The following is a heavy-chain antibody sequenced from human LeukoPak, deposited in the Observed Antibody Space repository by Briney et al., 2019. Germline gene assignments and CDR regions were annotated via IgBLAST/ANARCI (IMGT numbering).Heavy chain of an antibody. CDR1: GFTFSSYS. CDR2: IISSSSYK. D-gene: IGHD3-22*01. V-gene: IGHV3-21*01. J-gene: IGHJ4*02. CDR3: ARGAYYYDSSGYYNY. Sequence: GGSLRLSCAASGFTFSSYSMSWVRQAPGKGLEWVSSIISSSSYKNYAGSVKGRFTISRDNAKNSLYLQMNSLRDEDTAVYYCARGAYYYDSSGYYNYWGQRTLVTVSS.